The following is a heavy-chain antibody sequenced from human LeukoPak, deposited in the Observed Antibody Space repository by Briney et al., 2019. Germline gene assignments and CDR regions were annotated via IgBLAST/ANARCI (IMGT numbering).Heavy chain of an antibody. J-gene: IGHJ4*02. V-gene: IGHV3-30*02. Sequence: GGSLRLSCAASGFTFSSYSMNWVRRAPGKGLEWMTFIRFDGSEKYYADSVKGRFTISRDNSKNTLYLQMNTLRADDTAVYYCAKDHGSSDWYYFDYWGQGTLVTVSS. D-gene: IGHD6-13*01. CDR2: IRFDGSEK. CDR3: AKDHGSSDWYYFDY. CDR1: GFTFSSYS.